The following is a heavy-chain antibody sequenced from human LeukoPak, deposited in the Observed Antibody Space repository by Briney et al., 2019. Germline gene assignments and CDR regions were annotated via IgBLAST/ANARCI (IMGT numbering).Heavy chain of an antibody. V-gene: IGHV4-39*07. Sequence: SETLSLTCTVSGSSISSSSYYWGWIRQPPGKGLEWIGSIYYSGSTYYNPSLKSRVTISVDTSKNQFSLKLSSVTAADTAVYYCARAAIDSSGYFAFDIWGQGTMVTVSS. CDR1: GSSISSSSYY. J-gene: IGHJ3*02. CDR3: ARAAIDSSGYFAFDI. CDR2: IYYSGST. D-gene: IGHD3-22*01.